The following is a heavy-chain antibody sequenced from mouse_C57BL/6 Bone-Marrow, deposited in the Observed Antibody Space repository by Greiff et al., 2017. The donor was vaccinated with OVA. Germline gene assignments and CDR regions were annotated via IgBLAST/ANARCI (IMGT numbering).Heavy chain of an antibody. D-gene: IGHD1-1*01. CDR2: ISYDGSN. J-gene: IGHJ2*01. CDR3: ARRDTTDYFDY. Sequence: ESGPGLVKPSQSLSLTCSVTGYSITSGYYWNWIRQFPGNKLEWMGYISYDGSNNYNPSLKNRISITRDTSKNQLFLKLNSVTTEDTATYYCARRDTTDYFDYWGQGTTLTVSS. CDR1: GYSITSGYY. V-gene: IGHV3-6*01.